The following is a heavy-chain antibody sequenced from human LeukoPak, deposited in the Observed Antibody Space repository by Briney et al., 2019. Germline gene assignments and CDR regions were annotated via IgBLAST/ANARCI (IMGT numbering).Heavy chain of an antibody. CDR3: ARSRDGYNSDF. V-gene: IGHV3-53*01. J-gene: IGHJ4*02. CDR2: IYSGGST. Sequence: GGSLRLSCAASGFTVRSNYMTWVRQAPGKGLEWVSVIYSGGSTYYADSVKGRFTISRDNSKNTLYLQMISLRAEDTAVYYCARSRDGYNSDFWGQGTLVTVSS. D-gene: IGHD5-24*01. CDR1: GFTVRSNY.